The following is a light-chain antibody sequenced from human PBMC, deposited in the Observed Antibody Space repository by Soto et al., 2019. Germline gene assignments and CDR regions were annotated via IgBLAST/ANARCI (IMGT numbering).Light chain of an antibody. J-gene: IGKJ1*01. Sequence: DIQMTQSPSSLSASVGDRITITCRTSQNTRKYLNWYQQKPGKAPKLLIYGASTLQSGVPSRYSGSRSGTEFTLTISNLQPDDFATYYCQQYESYSPWTFGQGTKVDIK. CDR1: QNTRKY. CDR3: QQYESYSPWT. V-gene: IGKV1-5*01. CDR2: GAS.